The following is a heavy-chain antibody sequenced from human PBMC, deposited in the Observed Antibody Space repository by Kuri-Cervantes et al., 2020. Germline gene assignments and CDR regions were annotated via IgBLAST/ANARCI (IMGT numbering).Heavy chain of an antibody. Sequence: SVKVSCKASGGTFSSYAISWVRQAPGQGLEWMGGIIPIFGTANYAQKFQGRVTITTDESTSTAYMELSSLRSEDTAVYYCATSPQYSSSWYGDYGGQGTLVTVSS. CDR2: IIPIFGTA. J-gene: IGHJ4*02. D-gene: IGHD6-13*01. CDR3: ATSPQYSSSWYGDY. V-gene: IGHV1-69*05. CDR1: GGTFSSYA.